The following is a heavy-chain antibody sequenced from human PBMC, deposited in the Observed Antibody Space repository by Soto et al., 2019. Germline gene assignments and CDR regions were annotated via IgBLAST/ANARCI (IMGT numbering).Heavy chain of an antibody. J-gene: IGHJ2*01. V-gene: IGHV1-69*01. CDR3: ASTPFTSLVTLYWYFDL. CDR1: GGTFSSYA. D-gene: IGHD2-15*01. Sequence: QVQLVQSGAEVKKPGSSVKVSCKASGGTFSSYAISWVRQAPGQGLEWMGGIIPIFGTANYAQKFQGRVTITADESTSTACMELSSMRSEVTVVYYCASTPFTSLVTLYWYFDLWGRGTLVTVSS. CDR2: IIPIFGTA.